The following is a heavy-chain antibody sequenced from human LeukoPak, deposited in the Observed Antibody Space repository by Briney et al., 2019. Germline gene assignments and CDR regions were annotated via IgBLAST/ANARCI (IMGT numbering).Heavy chain of an antibody. D-gene: IGHD3-22*01. V-gene: IGHV3-15*01. CDR3: ATGGYFLDY. CDR2: IKSKTDGGTT. CDR1: GFTFSNAW. J-gene: IGHJ4*02. Sequence: PGGSLRLSCAASGFTFSNAWMSWVRQAPGKGLEWGGRIKSKTDGGTTEYAAPVKDRFTISRDDSKDTVFLQMNSLKTEDTAVYYCATGGYFLDYWGQGTLVTVSS.